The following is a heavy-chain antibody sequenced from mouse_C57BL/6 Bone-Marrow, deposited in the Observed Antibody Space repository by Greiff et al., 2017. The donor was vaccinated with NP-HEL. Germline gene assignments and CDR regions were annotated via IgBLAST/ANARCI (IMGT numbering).Heavy chain of an antibody. CDR2: INPSSGYT. Sequence: VKLMESGAELAKPGASVKLSCKASGYTFTSYWMHWVKQRPGQGLEWIGYINPSSGYTKYNQKFKDKATLTADKSSSTAYMQLSSLTYEDSAVYYCARDPDYDGAWCAYWGQETLVTVSA. V-gene: IGHV1-7*01. CDR1: GYTFTSYW. J-gene: IGHJ3*01. CDR3: ARDPDYDGAWCAY. D-gene: IGHD2-4*01.